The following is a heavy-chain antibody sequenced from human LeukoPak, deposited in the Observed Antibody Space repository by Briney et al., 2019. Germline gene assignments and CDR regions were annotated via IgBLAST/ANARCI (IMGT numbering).Heavy chain of an antibody. J-gene: IGHJ4*02. V-gene: IGHV4-34*01. CDR2: INHSGST. CDR1: GGSFSGYY. CDR3: VTVEMATISDY. Sequence: SETLSLTCAVYGGSFSGYYWSWIRQHPGKGLEWIGEINHSGSTNYNPSLKSRVTISVDTSKNQFSLKLSSVTAADTAVYYCVTVEMATISDYWGQGTLVTVSS. D-gene: IGHD5-24*01.